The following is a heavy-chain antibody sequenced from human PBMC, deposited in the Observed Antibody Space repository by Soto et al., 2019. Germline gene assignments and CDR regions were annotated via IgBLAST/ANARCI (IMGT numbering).Heavy chain of an antibody. CDR1: GFTFSSYG. J-gene: IGHJ6*02. Sequence: PGGSLRLSCAASGFTFSSYGMRWVRQAPGKGLEWVAVIWYDGSNKYYADSVKGRFTISRDNSKNTLYLQMNSLRAEDTAVYYCARESGGTREYAESARWFGELLPTLYYYYYGMDVWGQGTTVTVSS. CDR2: IWYDGSNK. D-gene: IGHD3-10*01. CDR3: ARESGGTREYAESARWFGELLPTLYYYYYGMDV. V-gene: IGHV3-33*01.